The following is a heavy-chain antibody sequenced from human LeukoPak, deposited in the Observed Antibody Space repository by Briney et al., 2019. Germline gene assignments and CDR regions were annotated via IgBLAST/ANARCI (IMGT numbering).Heavy chain of an antibody. D-gene: IGHD3-9*01. Sequence: GGSLRLSCAASGFTFDDYAMHWVRQAPGKGLEWVSLISGDGGSTYYADSVKGRFTISRDNSKNSLYLQMNSLRTEDTALYYCAKAPESLRYFDWLLGAFDIWGQGTMVTVSS. V-gene: IGHV3-43*02. CDR3: AKAPESLRYFDWLLGAFDI. CDR1: GFTFDDYA. CDR2: ISGDGGST. J-gene: IGHJ3*02.